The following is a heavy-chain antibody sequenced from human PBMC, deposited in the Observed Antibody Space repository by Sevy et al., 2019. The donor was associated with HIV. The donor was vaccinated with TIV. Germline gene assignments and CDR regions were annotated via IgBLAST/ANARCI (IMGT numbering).Heavy chain of an antibody. CDR2: SSSSSSYI. CDR3: ARDLIGTRHYYYYYMDV. D-gene: IGHD6-6*01. CDR1: GFTFSSYS. Sequence: GGSLRLSCAASGFTFSSYSMNWVRQAPGKGLEWVSCSSSSSSYIYYADSVKGRFTISRDNAKNSLYLQMNSLRAEDTAVYYCARDLIGTRHYYYYYMDVWGKGTTVTVSS. J-gene: IGHJ6*03. V-gene: IGHV3-21*01.